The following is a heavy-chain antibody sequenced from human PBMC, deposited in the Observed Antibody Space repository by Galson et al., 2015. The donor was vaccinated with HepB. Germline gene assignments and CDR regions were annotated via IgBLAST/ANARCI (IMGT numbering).Heavy chain of an antibody. J-gene: IGHJ6*03. Sequence: SVKVSCKASGYTFTDYVVNWVRQAPGQGLEWMGWMNTNTGKPTYAPGFAGRFVFSLDTSVTTAYLQISSLETVDTAVYCCARSPLRFLDWLPYYDYYYMDVWGEGTTVTVSS. V-gene: IGHV7-4-1*02. CDR2: MNTNTGKP. CDR1: GYTFTDYV. D-gene: IGHD3-3*01. CDR3: ARSPLRFLDWLPYYDYYYMDV.